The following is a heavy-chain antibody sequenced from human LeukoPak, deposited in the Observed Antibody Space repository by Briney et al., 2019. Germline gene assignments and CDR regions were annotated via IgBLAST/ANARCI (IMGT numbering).Heavy chain of an antibody. J-gene: IGHJ4*02. V-gene: IGHV4-39*01. CDR2: IYYSGST. CDR3: ARGRYSSGNHY. D-gene: IGHD6-19*01. Sequence: SETLSLTCTVSGGSISSSSYYWGWIRQPPGKGLEWIGSIYYSGSTYYNPSLKSRVTISLDTFKNQFSLKLSSVTAADTAVYYCARGRYSSGNHYWGQGTLVTVSS. CDR1: GGSISSSSYY.